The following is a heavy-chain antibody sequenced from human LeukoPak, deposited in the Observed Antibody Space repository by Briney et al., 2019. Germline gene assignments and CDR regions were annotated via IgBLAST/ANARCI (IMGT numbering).Heavy chain of an antibody. V-gene: IGHV3-11*06. CDR3: ARDDYGDYAGNYYYYGMDV. D-gene: IGHD4-17*01. Sequence: GGSMRLSCAGSGFTFSDYYMSWVRQPPGKGLECISYISSSSHYTNYADSVKGRLTISRDNAKNSLYLQMNSLRAEDTAVYYCARDDYGDYAGNYYYYGMDVWGQGTTVTVSS. CDR1: GFTFSDYY. CDR2: ISSSSHYT. J-gene: IGHJ6*02.